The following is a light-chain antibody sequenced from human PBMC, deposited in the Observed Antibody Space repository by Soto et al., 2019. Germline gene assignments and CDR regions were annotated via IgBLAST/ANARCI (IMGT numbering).Light chain of an antibody. Sequence: DIQMTQSPSTLSASVGDRVTITCRASQSVSTRLAWYQQKPGKAPKLLIYDASSLQTGVASRFSGSGSGAEFTLTISSLQPDDFATYYCQQYQSYSETFGHGTKVEIK. CDR3: QQYQSYSET. CDR2: DAS. CDR1: QSVSTR. V-gene: IGKV1-5*01. J-gene: IGKJ1*01.